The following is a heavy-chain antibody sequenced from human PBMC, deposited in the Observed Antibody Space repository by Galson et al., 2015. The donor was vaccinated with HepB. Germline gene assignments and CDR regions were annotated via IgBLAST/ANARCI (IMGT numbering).Heavy chain of an antibody. D-gene: IGHD3-10*01. CDR3: AKSGSMVRGVIIVRRLFYYGMDV. CDR2: ISGSGDST. J-gene: IGHJ6*02. V-gene: IGHV3-23*01. CDR1: GFTFSSYA. Sequence: SLRLSCAASGFTFSSYAMSWVRQAPGKGLEWVSAISGSGDSTYYADSVKGRFTISRDNSKNTLYLQMNSLRAEDTAVYYCAKSGSMVRGVIIVRRLFYYGMDVWGQGTTVTVSS.